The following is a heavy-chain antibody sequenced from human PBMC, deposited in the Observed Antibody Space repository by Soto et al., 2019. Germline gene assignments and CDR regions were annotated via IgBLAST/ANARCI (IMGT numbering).Heavy chain of an antibody. CDR2: IYPGDSDT. CDR1: GYSFASYW. Sequence: GASQKISCQGSGYSFASYWIGWVRQMPGKDLEWMGIIYPGDSDTRYSPSLQGQVTISADKSLRTAYLQWTSLKASDTALYYCARTRSFTLGFYYDGMDVWGQGTTVTVSS. J-gene: IGHJ6*02. CDR3: ARTRSFTLGFYYDGMDV. V-gene: IGHV5-51*01. D-gene: IGHD6-6*01.